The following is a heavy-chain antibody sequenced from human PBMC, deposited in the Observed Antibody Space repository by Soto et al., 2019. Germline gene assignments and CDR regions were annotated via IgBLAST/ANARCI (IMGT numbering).Heavy chain of an antibody. Sequence: QVQLVESGGGVVQPGRSLRLSCAASGFTFSSYGMHWVRQAPGKGLEWVAVISYDGSNKYYADSVKGRFTISRDNSENTLYLQMNSLRAEDTAVYYCATDRRGYSGYDYVSSDYWGQGTLVTVSS. CDR2: ISYDGSNK. D-gene: IGHD5-12*01. V-gene: IGHV3-30*03. J-gene: IGHJ4*02. CDR1: GFTFSSYG. CDR3: ATDRRGYSGYDYVSSDY.